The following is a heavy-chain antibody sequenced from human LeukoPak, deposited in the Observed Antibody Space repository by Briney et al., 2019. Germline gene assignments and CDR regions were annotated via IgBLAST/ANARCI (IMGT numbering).Heavy chain of an antibody. Sequence: GGSLRLSXAASGFTFNNYAMNWVRQAPGKGLEWVSSISERGDKTDYADSVKGRFTISRDNSRNTLYLQMNSLRAEDTALYYCAKQWVDCWGQGTLVTVSS. CDR1: GFTFNNYA. V-gene: IGHV3-23*01. J-gene: IGHJ4*02. CDR2: ISERGDKT. D-gene: IGHD6-19*01. CDR3: AKQWVDC.